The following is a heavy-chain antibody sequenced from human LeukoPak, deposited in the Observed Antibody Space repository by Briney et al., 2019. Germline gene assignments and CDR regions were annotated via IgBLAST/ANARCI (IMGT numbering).Heavy chain of an antibody. D-gene: IGHD3-10*01. CDR2: INPNSGGT. Sequence: ASVKVSCKASGYTFTGYYMHWVRQAPGQGLEWMGRINPNSGGTNYAQKFQSRVTMTRDTSISTAYMELSRLRSDDTAVYYCARGYYGSGSYSWFDPWGQGTLVTVSS. CDR1: GYTFTGYY. J-gene: IGHJ5*02. CDR3: ARGYYGSGSYSWFDP. V-gene: IGHV1-2*06.